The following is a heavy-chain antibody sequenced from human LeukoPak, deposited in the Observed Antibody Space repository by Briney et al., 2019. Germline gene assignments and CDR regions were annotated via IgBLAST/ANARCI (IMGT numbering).Heavy chain of an antibody. CDR2: IYTSGST. CDR3: AREPPRVGATSYFDY. Sequence: PSETLSLTCTVSGGSISIYYWSWIRQPARKGLEWIGRIYTSGSTNYNPSLKSRVTISVGKSKNQFSLKLSSVTAADTAVYYCAREPPRVGATSYFDYWGQGTLVTVSS. D-gene: IGHD1-26*01. CDR1: GGSISIYY. V-gene: IGHV4-4*07. J-gene: IGHJ4*02.